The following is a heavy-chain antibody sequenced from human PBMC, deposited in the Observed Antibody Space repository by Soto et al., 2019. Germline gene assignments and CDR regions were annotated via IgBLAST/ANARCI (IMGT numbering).Heavy chain of an antibody. D-gene: IGHD4-17*01. CDR1: GFTFSSYS. V-gene: IGHV3-30*18. CDR3: AKDTEKTTVVIDRPYYYYGMDV. Sequence: GGSLRLSCAASGFTFSSYSMNWVRQAPGKGLEWVAVISYDGSNKYYADSVKGRFTISRDNSKNTLYLQMNSLRAEDTAVYYCAKDTEKTTVVIDRPYYYYGMDVWGQGTTVTVSS. CDR2: ISYDGSNK. J-gene: IGHJ6*02.